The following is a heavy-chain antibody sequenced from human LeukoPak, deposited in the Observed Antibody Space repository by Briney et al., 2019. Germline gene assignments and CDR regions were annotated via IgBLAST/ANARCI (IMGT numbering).Heavy chain of an antibody. CDR1: GVSVSSYY. D-gene: IGHD4-11*01. Sequence: SETLSLTCAVSGVSVSSYYWSWIRQSPGKGLEWIAYIYNNGSTNYNPSLKSRVSISVDTSKNQFSLKHSAVTAADTADYSCATRPISNYYFDYWGEGILVTVSS. CDR2: IYNNGST. V-gene: IGHV4-59*08. CDR3: ATRPISNYYFDY. J-gene: IGHJ4*02.